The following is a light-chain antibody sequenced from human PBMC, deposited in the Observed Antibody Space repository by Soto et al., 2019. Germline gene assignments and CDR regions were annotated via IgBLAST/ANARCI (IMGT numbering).Light chain of an antibody. CDR1: QSVLFTSNNKNY. CDR2: WAS. J-gene: IGKJ4*01. V-gene: IGKV4-1*01. Sequence: DIVMTQSPDSLAVSLGERATINCESSQSVLFTSNNKNYLAWYQQKPGQPPKLLLSWASARESGVPERFSGSGSGTLFTLSISSLQAEDVAGYYCQQYYTLPLTFGGGTKVEIK. CDR3: QQYYTLPLT.